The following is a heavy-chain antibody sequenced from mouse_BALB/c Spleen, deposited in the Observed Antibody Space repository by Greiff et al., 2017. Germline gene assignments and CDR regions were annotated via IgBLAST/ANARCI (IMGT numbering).Heavy chain of an antibody. Sequence: EVQGVESGGGLVKPGGSLKLSCAASGFTFSSYAMSWVRQTPEQRLEWVASISSGGSTYYPDSVKGRFTISRDNARNILYLQMSSLRSEDTAMYYCARGPLYYGSSYGFAYWGQGTLVTVSA. CDR1: GFTFSSYA. CDR3: ARGPLYYGSSYGFAY. V-gene: IGHV5-6-5*01. J-gene: IGHJ3*01. D-gene: IGHD1-1*01. CDR2: ISSGGST.